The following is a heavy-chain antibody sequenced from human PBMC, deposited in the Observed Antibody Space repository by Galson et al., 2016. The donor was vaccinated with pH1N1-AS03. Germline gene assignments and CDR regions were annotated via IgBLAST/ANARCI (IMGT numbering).Heavy chain of an antibody. J-gene: IGHJ3*02. CDR1: GFTFSRYW. V-gene: IGHV3-7*01. D-gene: IGHD3-10*01. CDR2: IKQDGSEK. Sequence: SLRLSCAASGFTFSRYWMNWVRQAPGKGLEWVANIKQDGSEKYYVDSVKGRFTISRDNAKNSLYLQMNSLRAEDTAVYYCARDVLRYGSGSYYKDYDVFYICGQGTMVTVSS. CDR3: ARDVLRYGSGSYYKDYDVFYI.